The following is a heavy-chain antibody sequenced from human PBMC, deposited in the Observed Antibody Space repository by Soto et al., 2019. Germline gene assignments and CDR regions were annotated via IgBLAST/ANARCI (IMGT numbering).Heavy chain of an antibody. CDR3: AREDATIFGVVNYYYGMDV. J-gene: IGHJ6*02. CDR1: GYTFTSYG. D-gene: IGHD3-3*01. CDR2: ISAYNGNT. V-gene: IGHV1-18*01. Sequence: ASVKVSCKASGYTFTSYGISWVRQAPGQGLEWMGWISAYNGNTNYAQKLQGRVTMTTDTSTSTAYMELRSLRFDDTAVYYCAREDATIFGVVNYYYGMDVWGQGTTVTVSS.